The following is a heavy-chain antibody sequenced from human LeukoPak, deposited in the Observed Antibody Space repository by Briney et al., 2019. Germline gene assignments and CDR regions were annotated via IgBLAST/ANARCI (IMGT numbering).Heavy chain of an antibody. Sequence: PGGSLRLSCAASGFTFRSYSMNWVRQAPGKGLEWVSSISSSSSYIYYADSVKGRFTISRDNAKNSLYLQMNSLRAEDTAAYYCARAYGDSVIDDWFDPWGQGTLVTVSS. CDR2: ISSSSSYI. J-gene: IGHJ5*02. CDR1: GFTFRSYS. CDR3: ARAYGDSVIDDWFDP. D-gene: IGHD4-17*01. V-gene: IGHV3-21*01.